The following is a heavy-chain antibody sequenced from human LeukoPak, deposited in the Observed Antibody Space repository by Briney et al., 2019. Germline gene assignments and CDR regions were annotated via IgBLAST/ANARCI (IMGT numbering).Heavy chain of an antibody. CDR2: INSNSGGT. CDR3: ARTSIAARRADFDY. J-gene: IGHJ4*02. Sequence: ASVKVSCKTSGYTFTDYYIHWMRQAPGQGLEWMGWINSNSGGTSYAQKFQGRVTLTRDTPTRTAFMELNRLTSDDTAVYYCARTSIAARRADFDYWGQGTEVTVSS. CDR1: GYTFTDYY. V-gene: IGHV1-2*02. D-gene: IGHD6-6*01.